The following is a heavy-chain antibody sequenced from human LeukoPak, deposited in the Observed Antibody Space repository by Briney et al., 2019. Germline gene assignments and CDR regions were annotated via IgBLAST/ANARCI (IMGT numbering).Heavy chain of an antibody. V-gene: IGHV1-3*03. CDR2: INAGNGNT. CDR3: ARGALYYYDY. D-gene: IGHD2-15*01. Sequence: ASVKVSCKASGYTFNTYAMHWVRQAPGQRFEWMGWINAGNGNTKYSQEFQGRVTITRDTSASTAYMELSSLRSEDMAVYYCARGALYYYDYWGQGTLVTVSS. J-gene: IGHJ4*02. CDR1: GYTFNTYA.